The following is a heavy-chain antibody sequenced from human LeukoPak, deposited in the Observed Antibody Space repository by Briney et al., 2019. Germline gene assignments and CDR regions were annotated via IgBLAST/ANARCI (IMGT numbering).Heavy chain of an antibody. D-gene: IGHD3-9*01. Sequence: GGSLRLSCAASGFTLSNAWMNWVRQAPGKGLEWVGLIKSKTNGETRDYAAPVKGRFTISRDDSDNTLYLQMNSLKNEDTAVYYCAKAFTHVLRYFDWLSRDGLGDAFDIWGQGTMVTVSS. V-gene: IGHV3-15*01. CDR2: IKSKTNGETR. CDR3: AKAFTHVLRYFDWLSRDGLGDAFDI. CDR1: GFTLSNAW. J-gene: IGHJ3*02.